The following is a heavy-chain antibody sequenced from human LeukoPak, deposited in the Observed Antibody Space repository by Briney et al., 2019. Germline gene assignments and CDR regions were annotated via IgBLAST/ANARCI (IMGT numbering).Heavy chain of an antibody. Sequence: SETLSLTCTVSGGSINSYYWCWIRQPPGKGLECIGYIHYTGSTNYNPSLKSRVTISVDTSKNQFSLKLSSVTAADTAIYYCARGGYYGSGNDFRFDLWGQGTLVTVSS. J-gene: IGHJ5*02. D-gene: IGHD3-10*01. CDR2: IHYTGST. V-gene: IGHV4-59*01. CDR3: ARGGYYGSGNDFRFDL. CDR1: GGSINSYY.